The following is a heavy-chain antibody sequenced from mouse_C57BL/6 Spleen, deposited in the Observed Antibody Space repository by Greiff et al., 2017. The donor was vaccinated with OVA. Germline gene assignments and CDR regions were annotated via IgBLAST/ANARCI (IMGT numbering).Heavy chain of an antibody. CDR1: GYTFTDYE. J-gene: IGHJ1*03. CDR3: TREGYGNYWYFDV. D-gene: IGHD2-1*01. V-gene: IGHV1-15*01. CDR2: IDPETGGT. Sequence: VQLQQSGAELVRPGASVTLSCKASGYTFTDYEMHWVKQTPVHGLEWIGAIDPETGGTAYNQKFKGKAILTADKSSSTAYMELRSLTSEDSAVYYCTREGYGNYWYFDVWGTGTTVTVSS.